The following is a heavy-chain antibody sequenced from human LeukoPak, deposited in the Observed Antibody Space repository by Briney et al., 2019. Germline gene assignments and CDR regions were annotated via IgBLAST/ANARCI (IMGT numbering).Heavy chain of an antibody. V-gene: IGHV4-34*01. CDR2: INHSGST. CDR1: GGSFSGYY. CDR3: ARISPHCGGDCYSTHYYFDY. J-gene: IGHJ4*02. Sequence: SETLSLTCAVYGGSFSGYYWSWIRQPPGKGLEWIGEINHSGSTNYNPSLKSRVTISVDTSKNQFSLKLSSVTAADTAVYYCARISPHCGGDCYSTHYYFDYWGQGTLVTVSS. D-gene: IGHD2-21*02.